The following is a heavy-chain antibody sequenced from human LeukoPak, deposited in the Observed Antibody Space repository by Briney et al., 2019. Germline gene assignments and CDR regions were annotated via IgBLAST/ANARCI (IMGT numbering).Heavy chain of an antibody. Sequence: GGSLRLSCAASGFTFSSYSMNWVRQAPGKGLEWVSSISSSSSYIYYADSVKGRFTISRDNAKNSLYLQMNSLRAEDTAVYYCARGLLQYFDLLESYGMDVWGQGTTVTVSS. J-gene: IGHJ6*02. CDR2: ISSSSSYI. CDR3: ARGLLQYFDLLESYGMDV. V-gene: IGHV3-21*01. CDR1: GFTFSSYS. D-gene: IGHD3-9*01.